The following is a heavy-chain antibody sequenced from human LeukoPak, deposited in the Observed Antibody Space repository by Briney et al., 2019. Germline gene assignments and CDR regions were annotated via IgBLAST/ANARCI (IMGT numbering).Heavy chain of an antibody. CDR1: GFTFSSYW. J-gene: IGHJ3*02. CDR2: IKQDGSEK. Sequence: GGSLRLSCAASGFTFSSYWMSWVRQAPGKGLEWVANIKQDGSEKYYVDSVKGRFTISRDNAKNSLYLQMNSLRAEDTAVYYCARNDCSGGSSWGGAFDIWGQGTLVTVSS. D-gene: IGHD2-15*01. CDR3: ARNDCSGGSSWGGAFDI. V-gene: IGHV3-7*01.